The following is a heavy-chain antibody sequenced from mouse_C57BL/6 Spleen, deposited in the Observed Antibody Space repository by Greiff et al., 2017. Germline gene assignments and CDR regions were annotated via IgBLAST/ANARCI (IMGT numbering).Heavy chain of an antibody. J-gene: IGHJ2*01. CDR2: IYPGDGDT. D-gene: IGHD4-1*01. V-gene: IGHV1-82*01. CDR1: GYAFSNSW. Sequence: VQLQQSGPELVKPGASVKISCKASGYAFSNSWMNWVKQRPGKGLEWIGRIYPGDGDTNYNGKFKGKATLTADKSSSTAYMQLSSLTSEDSAVYSCARGPYWGPDYWGQGTTLTVSS. CDR3: ARGPYWGPDY.